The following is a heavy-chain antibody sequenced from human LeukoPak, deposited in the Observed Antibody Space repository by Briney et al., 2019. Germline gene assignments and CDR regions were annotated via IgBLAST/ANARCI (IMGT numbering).Heavy chain of an antibody. CDR1: GGSISSSNW. CDR3: AKGYSSGWYENWYFDL. V-gene: IGHV4-4*02. J-gene: IGHJ2*01. CDR2: IYHSGST. D-gene: IGHD6-19*01. Sequence: SGTLSLTCAVSGGSISSSNWWSWVRQPPGKGLEWIGEIYHSGSTNYNPSLKSRVTISVDKSKNQFSLKLSSVTAADTAVYYCAKGYSSGWYENWYFDLWGRGTLVTVSS.